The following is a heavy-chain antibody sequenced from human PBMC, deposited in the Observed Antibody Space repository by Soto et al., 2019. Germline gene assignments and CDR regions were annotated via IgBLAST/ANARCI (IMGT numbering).Heavy chain of an antibody. CDR2: VYNSGST. CDR1: GGSISSNY. J-gene: IGHJ4*02. CDR3: ASLYSSSSGPGFDY. Sequence: PSETLSLTCTVSGGSISSNYWTWIRQPPGKGLEWIGYVYNSGSTNYNPSLKSRVTISEDTSKSQFSLKVNSMTAADTAVYYCASLYSSSSGPGFDYWGQGTLVTVSS. V-gene: IGHV4-59*01. D-gene: IGHD6-6*01.